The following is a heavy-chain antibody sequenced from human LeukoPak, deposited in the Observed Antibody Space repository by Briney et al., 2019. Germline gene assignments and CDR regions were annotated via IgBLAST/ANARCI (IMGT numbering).Heavy chain of an antibody. J-gene: IGHJ4*02. V-gene: IGHV1-69*13. CDR1: GGTFSSYA. CDR3: ARTSVAGTNFDY. Sequence: SVKVSCKASGGTFSSYAISWVRQAPGQGLEWMGGNIPIFGTANYAQKFQGRVTITADESTSTAYMELSSLRSEDTAVYYCARTSVAGTNFDYWGQGTLVTVSS. CDR2: NIPIFGTA. D-gene: IGHD6-19*01.